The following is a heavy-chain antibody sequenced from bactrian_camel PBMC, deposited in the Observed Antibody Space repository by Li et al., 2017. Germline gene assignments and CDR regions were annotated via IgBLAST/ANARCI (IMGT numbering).Heavy chain of an antibody. CDR3: AFSVSGSCQIEFTY. CDR2: IDSDGST. J-gene: IGHJ4*01. CDR1: GYKWNNYC. D-gene: IGHD2*01. Sequence: QLVESGGGSVQAGGALKLSCVVSGYKWNNYCLSWFRQPQGKGREGVAAIDSDGSTSYADSVRGRFTISKDNAKNMVYLQMTNLKPEDTGMYYCAFSVSGSCQIEFTYWGQGTQVTVS. V-gene: IGHV3S26*01.